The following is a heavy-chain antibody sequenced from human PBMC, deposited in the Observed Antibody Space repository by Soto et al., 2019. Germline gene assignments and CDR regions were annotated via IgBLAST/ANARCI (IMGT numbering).Heavy chain of an antibody. CDR1: GGSVSSYY. CDR2: IYYSGST. Sequence: PSETLSLTCTVSGGSVSSYYWSWIRQSPGKGLEWIGYIYYSGSTKYKPSLKSRVTISLDTSKNQFSLKVSSAAAADTALYYCARHXXRXXGLXFFDYWGLGXXVTXXS. V-gene: IGHV4-59*08. J-gene: IGHJ4*02. CDR3: ARHXXRXXGLXFFDY.